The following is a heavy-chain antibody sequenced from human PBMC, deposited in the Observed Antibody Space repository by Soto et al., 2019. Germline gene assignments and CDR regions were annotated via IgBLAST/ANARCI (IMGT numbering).Heavy chain of an antibody. CDR3: AREAGYCSRTSCYRRAFDT. D-gene: IGHD2-2*01. Sequence: EVQLVESGGDLVQPGGSLRLSCAASGFTFSGHWMHWVRQVPGKGLEWVSRINTDGGSSAYADSVKGRFTISRDNAKNTLYLQMKGLRADDTAVYYCAREAGYCSRTSCYRRAFDTWGQGTTVTVSS. J-gene: IGHJ3*02. CDR2: INTDGGSS. CDR1: GFTFSGHW. V-gene: IGHV3-74*03.